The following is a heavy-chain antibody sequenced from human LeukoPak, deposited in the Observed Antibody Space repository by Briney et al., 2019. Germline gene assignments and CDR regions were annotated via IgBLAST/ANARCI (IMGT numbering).Heavy chain of an antibody. J-gene: IGHJ6*03. CDR3: AKDGANYYYYYMDV. D-gene: IGHD3-16*01. Sequence: GGSLRLSCAASGFTFSSYGMHWVRQAPGKGLEWVAFIRYDGSNKYYADSVKGRFTISRDNSKNTLYLQMNSLRAEDTAVYYCAKDGANYYYYYMDVWGKGITVTVSS. CDR1: GFTFSSYG. V-gene: IGHV3-30*02. CDR2: IRYDGSNK.